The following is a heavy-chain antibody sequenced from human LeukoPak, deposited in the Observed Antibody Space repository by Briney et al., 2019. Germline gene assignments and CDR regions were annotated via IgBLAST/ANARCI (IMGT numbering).Heavy chain of an antibody. CDR1: GFTFSSYS. CDR2: ISSSSSYI. J-gene: IGHJ5*02. CDR3: ARVFSTNYYDNRGWFDP. V-gene: IGHV3-21*04. Sequence: GGSLRLSCAASGFTFSSYSMNWVRQAPGKGLEWVSSISSSSSYIYYADSVKGRFTISRDNAKNSLYLQMNSLRAEDTAVYYCARVFSTNYYDNRGWFDPWGQGTLVTVSS. D-gene: IGHD3-22*01.